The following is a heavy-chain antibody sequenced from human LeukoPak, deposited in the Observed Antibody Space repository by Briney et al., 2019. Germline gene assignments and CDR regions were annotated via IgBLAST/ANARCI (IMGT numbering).Heavy chain of an antibody. CDR1: GFTFSSYA. V-gene: IGHV3-23*01. CDR2: ISASGGST. D-gene: IGHD3-10*01. CDR3: AKNYYGSGSYYSHDY. Sequence: GGSLRLSCAASGFTFSSYAMSWVRQAPGKGLEWVSAISASGGSTYYADSVKGRFTISRDNSKNTLYLQMNSLRAEDTAVYYCAKNYYGSGSYYSHDYWGQGTLVTVSS. J-gene: IGHJ4*02.